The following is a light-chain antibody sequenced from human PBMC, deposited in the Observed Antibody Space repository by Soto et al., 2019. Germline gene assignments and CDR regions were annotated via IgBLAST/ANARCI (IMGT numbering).Light chain of an antibody. CDR1: SGHSSYI. V-gene: IGLV4-60*02. Sequence: QLVLTQSSSASASLGSSVKLTCTLSSGHSSYIIAWHQQQPGKAPRYLMNLEGSGSFNKGSGVPDRFSGSSSGADRYLTISNLQFEAEADYYCETWDINTHVVFGGGTKLTVL. CDR3: ETWDINTHVV. CDR2: LEGSGSF. J-gene: IGLJ2*01.